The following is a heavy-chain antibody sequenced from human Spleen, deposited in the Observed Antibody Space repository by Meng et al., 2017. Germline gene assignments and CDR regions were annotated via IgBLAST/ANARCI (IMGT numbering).Heavy chain of an antibody. D-gene: IGHD3-10*01. CDR2: INHSGST. CDR1: GGSFSGYY. J-gene: IGHJ4*02. CDR3: ARVGSYRGYNY. V-gene: IGHV4-34*01. Sequence: QVQLQQWGAGLLKPSETLSLTCAVYGGSFSGYYWSWIRQPPGKGLEWMGEINHSGSTNYNPSLKSRVTISVDTSKNQFSLKLSSVTAADTAVYYCARVGSYRGYNYWGQGTLVTVSS.